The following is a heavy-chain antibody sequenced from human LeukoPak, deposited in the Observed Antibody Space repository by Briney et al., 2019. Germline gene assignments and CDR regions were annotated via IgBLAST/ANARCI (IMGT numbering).Heavy chain of an antibody. Sequence: GXSLRLSCAASGFTFSSYGMRWVRQARGKGLACVSAISASARNPYYAAPLKARFTISRDNSKNTLYLQMNSLRAEDTAVYYCAKVSGPTDFWGQGALVTVSS. J-gene: IGHJ4*02. CDR2: ISASARNP. CDR1: GFTFSSYG. CDR3: AKVSGPTDF. V-gene: IGHV3-23*01.